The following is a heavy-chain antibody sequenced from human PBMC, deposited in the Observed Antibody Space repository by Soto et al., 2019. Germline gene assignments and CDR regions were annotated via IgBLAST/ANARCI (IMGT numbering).Heavy chain of an antibody. CDR2: ITPIFGTA. J-gene: IGHJ6*02. V-gene: IGHV1-69*13. CDR3: AREFMTTVTSSYYYGMDV. CDR1: GGTFSSYA. Sequence: ASVKVSCKASGGTFSSYAISWVRQAPGQGLEWMGGITPIFGTANYAQKFQGRVTITADESTSTAYMELSSLRSEDTAVYYCAREFMTTVTSSYYYGMDVWGQGTTVTVSS. D-gene: IGHD4-4*01.